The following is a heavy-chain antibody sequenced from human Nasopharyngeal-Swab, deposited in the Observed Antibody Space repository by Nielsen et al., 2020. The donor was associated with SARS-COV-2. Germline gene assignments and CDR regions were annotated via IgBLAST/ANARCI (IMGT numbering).Heavy chain of an antibody. Sequence: GESLKISCAASGFTVSSNYMSWVRQAPGKGPEWVSVIYSGGSTYYADSVKGRFTISRDNSKNTLHLQMNSLRAEDTAVYYCASSGEQQLVPDYWGQGTLVTVSS. J-gene: IGHJ4*02. CDR1: GFTVSSNY. CDR3: ASSGEQQLVPDY. D-gene: IGHD6-13*01. CDR2: IYSGGST. V-gene: IGHV3-66*01.